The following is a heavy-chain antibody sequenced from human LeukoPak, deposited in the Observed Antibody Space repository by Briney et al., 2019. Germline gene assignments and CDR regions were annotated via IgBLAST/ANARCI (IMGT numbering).Heavy chain of an antibody. CDR3: ARVGSSSSWANRYFDY. V-gene: IGHV4-59*01. Sequence: PSETLSLTCSVSGGSISSYYWSWIRQPPGKGLEWIGYIYYGGSTNYNPSLKTRVTISVDTSKNQFSLKLSSVTAADTAVYYCARVGSSSSWANRYFDYWGQGTLVTVSS. CDR1: GGSISSYY. D-gene: IGHD6-13*01. J-gene: IGHJ4*02. CDR2: IYYGGST.